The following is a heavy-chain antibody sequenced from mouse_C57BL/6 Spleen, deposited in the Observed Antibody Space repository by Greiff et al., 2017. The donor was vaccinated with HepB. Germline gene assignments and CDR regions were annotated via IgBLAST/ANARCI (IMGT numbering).Heavy chain of an antibody. V-gene: IGHV1-26*01. Sequence: EVQLQQSGPELVKPGASVKISCKASGYTFTDYYMNWVKQSHGKSLEWIGDINPNNGGTSYNQKFKGKATLTVDKSSSTAYMELRSLTSEDSAVYYCARNDYSNEGGYAMDYWGQGTSVTVSS. J-gene: IGHJ4*01. CDR3: ARNDYSNEGGYAMDY. D-gene: IGHD2-5*01. CDR2: INPNNGGT. CDR1: GYTFTDYY.